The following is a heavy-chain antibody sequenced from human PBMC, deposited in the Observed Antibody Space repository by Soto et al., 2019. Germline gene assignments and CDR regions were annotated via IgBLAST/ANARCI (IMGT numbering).Heavy chain of an antibody. CDR1: GGSISSGGYY. CDR2: IYYSGST. CDR3: ARGYSYGTNWFDP. V-gene: IGHV4-31*03. J-gene: IGHJ5*02. D-gene: IGHD5-18*01. Sequence: SETLSLTCTVSGGSISSGGYYWSWIRQHPGKGLEWVGYIYYSGSTYYNPSLKSRVTISVDTSKNQFSLKLSSVTAADTAVYYCARGYSYGTNWFDPWGQGTLVTVSS.